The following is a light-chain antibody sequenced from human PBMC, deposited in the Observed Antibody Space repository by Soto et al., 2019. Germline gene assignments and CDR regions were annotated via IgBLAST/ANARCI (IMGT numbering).Light chain of an antibody. CDR1: SSNIGAGYD. CDR2: GNS. J-gene: IGLJ1*01. Sequence: QSVLTQPHSVSGAHGQTVTISCTASSSNIGAGYDVHWYQQLPGTAPKLLSYGNSNRPSGVPDRFSGSKSGTSASLAITGLQADDEADYYCQSYDSSLRGSVFGTGTKLTVL. V-gene: IGLV1-40*01. CDR3: QSYDSSLRGSV.